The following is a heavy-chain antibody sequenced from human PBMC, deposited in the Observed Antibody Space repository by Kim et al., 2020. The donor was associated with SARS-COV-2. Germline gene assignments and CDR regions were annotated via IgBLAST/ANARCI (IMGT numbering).Heavy chain of an antibody. D-gene: IGHD2-15*01. V-gene: IGHV4-61*02. CDR1: GGSISSGSYY. J-gene: IGHJ6*02. CDR2: IYTSGST. CDR3: ARYCSGGSCYSGYYYGMDV. Sequence: SETLSLTCTVSGGSISSGSYYWSWIRQPAGKGLEWIGRIYTSGSTNYNPSLKSRVTISVDTSKNQFSLKLSSVTAADTAVYYCARYCSGGSCYSGYYYGMDVWGQGTTVTVSS.